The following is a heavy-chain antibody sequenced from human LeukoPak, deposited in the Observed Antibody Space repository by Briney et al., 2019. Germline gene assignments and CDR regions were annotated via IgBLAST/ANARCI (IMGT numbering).Heavy chain of an antibody. J-gene: IGHJ3*02. CDR1: GYTFTNYH. CDR2: INPSGGST. Sequence: ASVKVSCKASGYTFTNYHLHWVRQVPGQGLEWMGLINPSGGSTSYAQKFQDRVTMTRDTSTSTVYMELNSLRSEDTAVYYCARATWYGGNPSGAFDIWGQGTMVTVSS. V-gene: IGHV1-46*01. CDR3: ARATWYGGNPSGAFDI. D-gene: IGHD4/OR15-4a*01.